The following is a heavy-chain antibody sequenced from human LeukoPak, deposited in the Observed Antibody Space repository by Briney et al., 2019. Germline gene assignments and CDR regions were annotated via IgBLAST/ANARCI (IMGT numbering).Heavy chain of an antibody. CDR2: ISGSGGST. Sequence: GGSLRPSCAASGFTFSSYAMSWVRQAPGKGLEWVSAISGSGGSTYYADSVKGRFTISRDNSKNTLYLQMNSLRAEDTAVYYCAKSVDSSSHYLGGFRVDYWGQGTLVTVSS. J-gene: IGHJ4*02. V-gene: IGHV3-23*01. CDR1: GFTFSSYA. D-gene: IGHD3-3*01. CDR3: AKSVDSSSHYLGGFRVDY.